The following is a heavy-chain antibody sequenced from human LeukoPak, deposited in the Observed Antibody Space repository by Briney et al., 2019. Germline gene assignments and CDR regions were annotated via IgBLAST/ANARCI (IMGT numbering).Heavy chain of an antibody. CDR3: ASSTRYGDYAIYY. CDR2: IYYSGST. D-gene: IGHD4-17*01. V-gene: IGHV4-59*01. CDR1: GGSINSYY. J-gene: IGHJ4*02. Sequence: SGTLSLTCTVSGGSINSYYWSWIRQPPGEGLEWIGYIYYSGSTNYNPSLKSRVTISVDTSKNQFSLKLNSVTAADTAVYYCASSTRYGDYAIYYWGQGTLVTVSS.